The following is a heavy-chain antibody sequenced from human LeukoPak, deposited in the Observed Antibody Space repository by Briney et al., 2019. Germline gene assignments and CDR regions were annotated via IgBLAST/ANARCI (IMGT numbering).Heavy chain of an antibody. Sequence: GDSLKISCAGSGYTFTTYWIGWVRRMPGKGLEWMGIIYPGDSDTRYSPSFQGQVTISTDKSIRTAYLQWSSLKASDTAMYYCARGAVAGSLGAFDVWGRGSMITVSS. CDR2: IYPGDSDT. CDR1: GYTFTTYW. CDR3: ARGAVAGSLGAFDV. J-gene: IGHJ3*01. V-gene: IGHV5-51*01. D-gene: IGHD6-19*01.